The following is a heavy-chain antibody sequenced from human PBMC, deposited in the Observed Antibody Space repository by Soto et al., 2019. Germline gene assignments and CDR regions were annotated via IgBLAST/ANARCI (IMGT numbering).Heavy chain of an antibody. J-gene: IGHJ6*03. D-gene: IGHD3-10*01. CDR1: GGSFSGYQ. CDR3: ARGLILWFGELSRRRGYFYYVDV. CDR2: INDSGKI. V-gene: IGHV4-34*01. Sequence: QVQLQQWGAGLLKPSETLSLTCAVYGGSFSGYQWSWIRQTPGKGLEWIGEINDSGKINYNPSRKSRVTIFVDTPKKQISLKLSSVTAADTAVYYCARGLILWFGELSRRRGYFYYVDVWGKGTTVIVSS.